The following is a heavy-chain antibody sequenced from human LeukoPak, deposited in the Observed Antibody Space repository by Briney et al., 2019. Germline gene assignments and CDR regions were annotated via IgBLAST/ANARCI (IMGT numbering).Heavy chain of an antibody. D-gene: IGHD3-22*01. CDR2: VNPNSGGT. Sequence: GPVEVPCQAFGSPFNRVHMQWVRPAPWKGAGWMGWVNPNSGGTNYAQKFQGRVTMTRDTSITTAYMELSRLRSDDTAVYYCARRYYDSSGYYYFDYWGQGTLVTVSS. CDR3: ARRYYDSSGYYYFDY. CDR1: GSPFNRVH. J-gene: IGHJ4*02. V-gene: IGHV1-2*02.